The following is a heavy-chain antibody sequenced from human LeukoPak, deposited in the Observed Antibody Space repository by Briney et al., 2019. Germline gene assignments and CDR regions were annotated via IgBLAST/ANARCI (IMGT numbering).Heavy chain of an antibody. CDR2: MYTSGST. J-gene: IGHJ6*03. Sequence: SETLSLTCTVSGGSISSYYWSWIRQPAGKGLQWIGRMYTSGSTYYNPSLKSRVTISVDTSKNQFSLKLSSVTAADTAVYYCARDRALYYGSGSYYKGVGYYYYMDVWGKGTTVTVSS. D-gene: IGHD3-10*01. CDR1: GGSISSYY. CDR3: ARDRALYYGSGSYYKGVGYYYYMDV. V-gene: IGHV4-4*07.